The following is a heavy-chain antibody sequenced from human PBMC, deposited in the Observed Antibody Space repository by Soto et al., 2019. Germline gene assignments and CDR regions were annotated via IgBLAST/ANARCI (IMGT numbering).Heavy chain of an antibody. CDR1: GGSISSSSYY. D-gene: IGHD3-3*01. Sequence: SETLSLTCTVSGGSISSSSYYWGWIRQPPGKGLEWIGSIYYSGSTYYNPSLKSRVTISVDTSKNQFSLKLSSVTAADTAVYYCASRSSWSGLLYGDYYYMDVWGKGTTVTVS. CDR2: IYYSGST. J-gene: IGHJ6*03. V-gene: IGHV4-39*01. CDR3: ASRSSWSGLLYGDYYYMDV.